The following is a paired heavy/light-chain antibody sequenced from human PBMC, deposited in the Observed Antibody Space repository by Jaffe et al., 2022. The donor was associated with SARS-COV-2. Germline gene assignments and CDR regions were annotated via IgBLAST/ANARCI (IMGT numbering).Heavy chain of an antibody. Sequence: QVQLQQWGAGLLKPSETLSLTCAVYGGSFSGYYWSWIRQPPGKGLEWIGEINHSGSTNYNPSLKSRVTISVDTSKNQFSLKLSSVTAADTAVYYCASGLKRAYCSGGSCYSVGIGGVNYYGMDVWGQGTTVTVSS. D-gene: IGHD2-15*01. J-gene: IGHJ6*02. CDR2: INHSGST. CDR3: ASGLKRAYCSGGSCYSVGIGGVNYYGMDV. CDR1: GGSFSGYY. V-gene: IGHV4-34*01.
Light chain of an antibody. V-gene: IGKV3-20*01. CDR1: QSVSSSY. CDR3: QQYGSSLPWT. J-gene: IGKJ2*02. CDR2: GAS. Sequence: EIVLTQSPGTLSLSPGERATLSCRASQSVSSSYLAWYQQKPGQAPRLLIYGASSRATGIPDRFSGSGSGTDFTLTISRLEPEDFAVYYCQQYGSSLPWTFGQGTKLEIK.